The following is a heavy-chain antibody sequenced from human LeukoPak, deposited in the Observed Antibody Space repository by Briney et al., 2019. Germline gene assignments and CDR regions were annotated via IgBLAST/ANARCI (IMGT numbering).Heavy chain of an antibody. CDR2: TRNKANSYTT. CDR3: ARDSTVRGVFIRFDY. CDR1: GFTFSDHY. J-gene: IGHJ4*02. V-gene: IGHV3-72*01. D-gene: IGHD3-10*01. Sequence: GGSLRLSCEASGFTFSDHYMDWVRQAPGKGLEWVGRTRNKANSYTTEYAASVKGRFTISRDDSKNSLYLQMNSLKTEDTAVYYCARDSTVRGVFIRFDYWGQGTLVTVSS.